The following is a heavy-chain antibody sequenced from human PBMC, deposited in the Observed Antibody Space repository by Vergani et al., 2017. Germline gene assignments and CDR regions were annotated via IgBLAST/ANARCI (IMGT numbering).Heavy chain of an antibody. CDR1: GFTFSSYA. CDR2: ISYDGSHK. CDR3: AREREPSVHIGAAVYDYYGRDV. J-gene: IGHJ6*02. V-gene: IGHV3-30-3*01. Sequence: QVQLVESGGGVVQPGRSLRLSCAASGFTFSSYAMHWVRQAPGKGLEWVAVISYDGSHKYYADSVKGRFTISRDNSKNTLYLQMNSLRAEDTAVYYCAREREPSVHIGAAVYDYYGRDVWGQ. D-gene: IGHD6-13*01.